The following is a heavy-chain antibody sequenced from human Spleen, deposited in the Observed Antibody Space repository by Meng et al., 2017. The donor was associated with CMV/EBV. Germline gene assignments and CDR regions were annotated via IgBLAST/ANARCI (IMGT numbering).Heavy chain of an antibody. CDR2: ISSDGDSI. D-gene: IGHD3-3*01. J-gene: IGHJ4*02. CDR1: GFNFDEYA. Sequence: GGSLRLSCVGSGFNFDEYAMHWVRLAPGKGLEWVSAISSDGDSIAYADSVKGRFTISRDNAKNSLYLQMNSLRAEDTALYYCAKDQEGNFWSGFDYWGQGTLVTVSS. V-gene: IGHV3-9*01. CDR3: AKDQEGNFWSGFDY.